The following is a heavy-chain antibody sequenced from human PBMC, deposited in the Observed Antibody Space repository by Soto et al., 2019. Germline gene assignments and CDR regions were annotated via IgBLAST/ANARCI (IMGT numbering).Heavy chain of an antibody. CDR3: ATSTRGSGGPGGYSFDY. CDR2: IIPIFGTA. D-gene: IGHD6-25*01. V-gene: IGHV1-69*12. Sequence: QVQLVQSGAEVKKPGSSVKVSCKASGGTFSSYAISWVRQAPGQGLEWMGGIIPIFGTANYAQKFQGRVTITADESTSTAYMELSSLRSEDTAVYYCATSTRGSGGPGGYSFDYWGQGTLVTVSS. CDR1: GGTFSSYA. J-gene: IGHJ4*02.